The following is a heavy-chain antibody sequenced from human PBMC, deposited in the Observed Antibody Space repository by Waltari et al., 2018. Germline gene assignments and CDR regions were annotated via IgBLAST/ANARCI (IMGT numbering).Heavy chain of an antibody. CDR1: GFTFNTYA. CDR2: ISGSGDRT. Sequence: EVQLLESGGGLVQPGGSLRLSCAASGFTFNTYAMNWVRQAPGKGLEWVSAISGSGDRTNYADSGKGRFTISRDNSKNTLYLQMNSLRAEDTAVYYCAKGVYDILTGYDYWGQGTLVTVSS. D-gene: IGHD3-9*01. J-gene: IGHJ4*02. V-gene: IGHV3-23*01. CDR3: AKGVYDILTGYDY.